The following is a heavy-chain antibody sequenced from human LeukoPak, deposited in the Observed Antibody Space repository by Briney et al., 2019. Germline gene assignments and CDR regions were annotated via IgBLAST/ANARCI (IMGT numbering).Heavy chain of an antibody. D-gene: IGHD3-22*01. CDR2: ISGSGGST. CDR1: GFTFSSYA. Sequence: AGGSLRLSCGASGFTFSSYAMSWVRQAPGKGLEWVSAISGSGGSTYYADSVKGRFTISRDNSKNTLYLQMNSLRAEDTAVYYCAKDLSMIVVATFGYWGQGTLVTVSS. CDR3: AKDLSMIVVATFGY. J-gene: IGHJ4*02. V-gene: IGHV3-23*01.